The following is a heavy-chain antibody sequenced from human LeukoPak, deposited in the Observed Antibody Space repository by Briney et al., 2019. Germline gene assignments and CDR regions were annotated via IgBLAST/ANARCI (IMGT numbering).Heavy chain of an antibody. CDR3: ARDGDCSSTSCYSYNNYYYGMDV. J-gene: IGHJ6*02. V-gene: IGHV3-11*01. CDR1: GFTFSDYY. CDR2: ISSSGSTI. D-gene: IGHD2-2*03. Sequence: PGGSLRLSCAASGFTFSDYYMSWIRQAPGKGLESVSYISSSGSTIYYADSVKGRFTISRDNAKNSLYLQMNSLRAEDTAVYYCARDGDCSSTSCYSYNNYYYGMDVWGQGTTVTVSS.